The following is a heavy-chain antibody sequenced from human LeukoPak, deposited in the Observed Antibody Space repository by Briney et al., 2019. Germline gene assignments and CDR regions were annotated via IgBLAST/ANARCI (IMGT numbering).Heavy chain of an antibody. CDR1: GFPFSGYW. J-gene: IGHJ6*02. V-gene: IGHV3-21*01. CDR3: ARGGGSHSILEIHYYYGMDV. D-gene: IGHD1-26*01. Sequence: GGSLRLSCVASGFPFSGYWMSWVRQAPGKGLERVSSISSSSSYIYSADSVKGRFTISREHPKHLLYLQMNRLRAEDTAVYYCARGGGSHSILEIHYYYGMDVWGQGTTVTVSS. CDR2: ISSSSSYI.